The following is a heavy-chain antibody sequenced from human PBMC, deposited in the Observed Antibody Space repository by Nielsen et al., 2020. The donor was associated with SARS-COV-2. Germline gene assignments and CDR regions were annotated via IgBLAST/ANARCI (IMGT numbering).Heavy chain of an antibody. V-gene: IGHV3-73*01. CDR2: IRSKSHSYET. Sequence: GESLKISCAASGFTFSDSSMNWVRQASGRGLEWLGRIRSKSHSYETVYAVSVRDRFTISRDDSENTAYLQMNSLRAEDTAVYYCASRRFDLWGRGTLVTVSS. CDR3: ASRRFDL. CDR1: GFTFSDSS. J-gene: IGHJ2*01.